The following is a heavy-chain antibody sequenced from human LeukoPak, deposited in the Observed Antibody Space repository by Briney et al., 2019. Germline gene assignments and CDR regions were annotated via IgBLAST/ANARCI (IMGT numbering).Heavy chain of an antibody. V-gene: IGHV4-4*02. CDR3: ARDLTGYCSGGSCGPYYYYGMDV. Sequence: SETLSLTCAVSGGSISSSNWWSWVRQPPGKGLEWIGEIYHSGSTNYNPSLKSRVTISVDKSKNQFSLKLSSVTAADTAVYYCARDLTGYCSGGSCGPYYYYGMDVWGQGTTVTVSS. CDR2: IYHSGST. J-gene: IGHJ6*02. D-gene: IGHD2-15*01. CDR1: GGSISSSNW.